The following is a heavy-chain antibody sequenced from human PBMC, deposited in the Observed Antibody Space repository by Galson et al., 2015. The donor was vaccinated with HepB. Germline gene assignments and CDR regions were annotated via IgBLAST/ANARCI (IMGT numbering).Heavy chain of an antibody. CDR1: GYTFTSYA. J-gene: IGHJ5*02. V-gene: IGHV1-3*01. CDR2: INAGNGNT. Sequence: SVKVSCKASGYTFTSYAMHWVRQAPGQRLEWMGWINAGNGNTKYSQKFQGRVTITRDTSASTAYMELSSLRSEDTAVYYCARMGGNPVYSSSWYWFDPWGQGTLVTVSS. D-gene: IGHD6-13*01. CDR3: ARMGGNPVYSSSWYWFDP.